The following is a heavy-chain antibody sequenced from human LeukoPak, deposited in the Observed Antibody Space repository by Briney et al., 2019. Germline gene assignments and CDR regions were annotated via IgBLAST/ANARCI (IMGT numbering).Heavy chain of an antibody. CDR2: IIPIFGTA. CDR1: GGTFSSYA. V-gene: IGHV1-69*01. J-gene: IGHJ4*02. CDR3: ARDEIDVYYYDSSGYRLDY. D-gene: IGHD3-22*01. Sequence: SVKVSCKASGGTFSSYAISWVRQAPGQGLEWMGGIIPIFGTANYAQKFQGRVTITADESTSTAYMELSSLRSEDTAVYYCARDEIDVYYYDSSGYRLDYWGQGTLVTVSS.